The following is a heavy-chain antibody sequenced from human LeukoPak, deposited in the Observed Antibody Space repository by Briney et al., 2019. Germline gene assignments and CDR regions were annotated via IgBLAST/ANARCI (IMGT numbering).Heavy chain of an antibody. CDR3: AKFGSSEWEPFDAFDI. CDR1: GFTFSDYY. J-gene: IGHJ3*02. V-gene: IGHV3-11*01. Sequence: GGSLRLSCAASGFTFSDYYMSWIRQAPGKGLEWVSYISSSGSTIYYADSVKGRFTISRDNAKNSLYLQMNSLRAEDTAVYYCAKFGSSEWEPFDAFDIWGQGTMVTVSS. CDR2: ISSSGSTI. D-gene: IGHD1-26*01.